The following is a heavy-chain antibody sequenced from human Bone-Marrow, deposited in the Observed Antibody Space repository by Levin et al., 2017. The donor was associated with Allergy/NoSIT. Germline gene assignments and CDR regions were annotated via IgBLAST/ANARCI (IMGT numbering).Heavy chain of an antibody. V-gene: IGHV3-30-3*01. Sequence: GESLKISCAASGFTFSSYDMHWLRQAPGKGPEWLALISRDGSNKYYADSVKGRFSVSRDNSKNTLFVEINSLRTEDTAVYYCGGGPPRFDYWGQGTLVTVSS. J-gene: IGHJ4*02. CDR3: GGGPPRFDY. CDR2: ISRDGSNK. D-gene: IGHD4-23*01. CDR1: GFTFSSYD.